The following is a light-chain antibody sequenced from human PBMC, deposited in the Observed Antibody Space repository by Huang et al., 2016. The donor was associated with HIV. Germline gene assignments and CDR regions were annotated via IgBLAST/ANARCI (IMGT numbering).Light chain of an antibody. V-gene: IGKV3-15*01. CDR3: QQYNSWPPMYT. J-gene: IGKJ2*01. CDR2: GAS. Sequence: EIVLTQSPATRSMSPGQRATLSCRASQSVSRNLAWFQQKPGQAPRLLIYGASTRATCIPARFHCRGSGTEFTLTIRCLQSEDFAVYYCQQYNSWPPMYTFGQGTKLEV. CDR1: QSVSRN.